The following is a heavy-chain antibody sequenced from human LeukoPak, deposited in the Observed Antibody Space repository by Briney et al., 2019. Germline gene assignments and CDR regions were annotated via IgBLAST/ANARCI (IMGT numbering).Heavy chain of an antibody. D-gene: IGHD5-24*01. CDR1: GDTFKTYS. CDR3: ATRAWLDP. CDR2: ISSDSKNE. Sequence: PGGSLRLSCAASGDTFKTYSMNWVRQAPGKGLEWVSSISSDSKNEYYADSVKGRFSISRDNTNNSLYLHVNSLRAEDTGVYYCATRAWLDPWGQGTLVTVSS. V-gene: IGHV3-21*01. J-gene: IGHJ5*02.